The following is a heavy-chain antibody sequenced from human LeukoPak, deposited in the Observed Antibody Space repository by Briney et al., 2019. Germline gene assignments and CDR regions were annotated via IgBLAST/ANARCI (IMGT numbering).Heavy chain of an antibody. CDR2: IRSKANSYAT. Sequence: GGSLRLSCAASGFTFSGSAMHWVRQASGKGLEWVGRIRSKANSYATAYAASVKGRFTISRDDSKNTAYLQMNSLKTEDTAVYYCTRTQYSWTLGAYYFDYWGQGTLVTVSS. CDR1: GFTFSGSA. J-gene: IGHJ4*02. V-gene: IGHV3-73*01. CDR3: TRTQYSWTLGAYYFDY. D-gene: IGHD1-1*01.